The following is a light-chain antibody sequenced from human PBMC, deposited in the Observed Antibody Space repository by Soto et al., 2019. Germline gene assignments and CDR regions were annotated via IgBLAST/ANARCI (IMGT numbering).Light chain of an antibody. CDR1: SSDVGSHHL. J-gene: IGLJ2*01. Sequence: QSALTHAASVSGSPGQSITISCTGTSSDVGSHHLVSWYQQHPGTAPKLIISEDIKPPSGLSTRFSCSKSGNAASLAISGLQVEDESDYLCSSYAGSSSLVLFGGGTMVTVL. V-gene: IGLV2-23*01. CDR2: EDI. CDR3: SSYAGSSSLVL.